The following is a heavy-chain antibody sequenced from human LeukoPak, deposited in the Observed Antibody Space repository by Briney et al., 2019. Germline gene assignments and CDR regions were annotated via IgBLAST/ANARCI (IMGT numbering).Heavy chain of an antibody. CDR2: IVVGSGNT. J-gene: IGHJ3*02. Sequence: GASVNVSCKASGFTFTSSAVQWVRQARGQRLEWIGWIVVGSGNTNYAQKFQERVTITRDMSTSTAYMELSSLRSEDTAVYYCAADSGLVFGVVTHDAFDIWGQGTMVTVSS. D-gene: IGHD3-3*01. CDR3: AADSGLVFGVVTHDAFDI. CDR1: GFTFTSSA. V-gene: IGHV1-58*01.